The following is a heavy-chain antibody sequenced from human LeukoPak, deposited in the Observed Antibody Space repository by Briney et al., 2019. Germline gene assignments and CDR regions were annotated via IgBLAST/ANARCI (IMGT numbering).Heavy chain of an antibody. Sequence: SETLSLTCTVSDNSISGSSYYWGWIRQSPGKGLEWIGSISSAGHTYYNPSLYSQITISVDTSKNQFSLNLQSVTAADTAVYYCASVRGVVVVTSTTYIFDFWGQGTLVTVTS. D-gene: IGHD2-15*01. CDR3: ASVRGVVVVTSTTYIFDF. CDR1: DNSISGSSYY. J-gene: IGHJ4*02. CDR2: ISSAGHT. V-gene: IGHV4-39*01.